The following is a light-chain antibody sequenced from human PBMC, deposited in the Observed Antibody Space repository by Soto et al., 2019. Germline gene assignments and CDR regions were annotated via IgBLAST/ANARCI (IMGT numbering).Light chain of an antibody. CDR3: QQRSNWPLT. CDR1: QSVSSY. Sequence: DIVLTQSPATLSLSPGERATLSCRASQSVSSYLAWYQQKPGQAPRLLIYDASNRDTGIPATFSGSGSGTDFTLTISSLEPEDFAVYYCQQRSNWPLTFGGGTKVEIK. CDR2: DAS. J-gene: IGKJ4*01. V-gene: IGKV3-11*01.